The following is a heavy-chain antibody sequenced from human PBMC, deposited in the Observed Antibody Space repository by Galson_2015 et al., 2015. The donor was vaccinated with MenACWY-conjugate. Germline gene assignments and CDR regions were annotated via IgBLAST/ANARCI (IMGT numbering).Heavy chain of an antibody. J-gene: IGHJ5*02. D-gene: IGHD6-19*01. V-gene: IGHV3-23*01. CDR1: GFTFSNYA. Sequence: SLRLSCAASGFTFSNYAMGWVRQASGKGLEWVSGLSGSGDKTFREESVKGRFTISRDNSKNTLHLQMSSLRAENTAVYYCAKAQSSGWYVGYNYFDPWGQGALVTVSS. CDR2: LSGSGDKT. CDR3: AKAQSSGWYVGYNYFDP.